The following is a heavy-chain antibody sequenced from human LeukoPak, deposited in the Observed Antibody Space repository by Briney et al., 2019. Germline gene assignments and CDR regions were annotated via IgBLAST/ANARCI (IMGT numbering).Heavy chain of an antibody. CDR2: ISGSGGST. D-gene: IGHD3-3*01. CDR1: GFPFINYA. Sequence: GGSLRLSCAASGFPFINYAMSWVRQAPGKGLEWVSAISGSGGSTYYADSVKGRFTISRDNSKNTLYLQMNSLRAEDTAVYYCAKDAWTGYSPFDYWGQGTLVTVSS. J-gene: IGHJ4*02. V-gene: IGHV3-23*01. CDR3: AKDAWTGYSPFDY.